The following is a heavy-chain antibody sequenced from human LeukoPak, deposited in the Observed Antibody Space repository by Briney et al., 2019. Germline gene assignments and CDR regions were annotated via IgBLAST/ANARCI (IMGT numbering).Heavy chain of an antibody. CDR1: GFTFSSYN. CDR3: ARDLNIGGDNY. V-gene: IGHV3-48*02. CDR2: ISGSSSTI. J-gene: IGHJ4*02. Sequence: GGSRRLSFAASGFTFSSYNMNWVRQAPGKGLEWVSYISGSSSTIYYADSVKGRFTISRDNAKNSLYLQMHSLRDEDTAVYYCARDLNIGGDNYWGQGTLVTVSS. D-gene: IGHD2/OR15-2a*01.